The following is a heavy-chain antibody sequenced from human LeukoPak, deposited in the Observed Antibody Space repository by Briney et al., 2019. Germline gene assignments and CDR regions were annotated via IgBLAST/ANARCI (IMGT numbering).Heavy chain of an antibody. CDR3: ARYGSGTSYITNYFDY. CDR2: ISSDSRNI. Sequence: GGSLRLSCAASGFTFSSYCMHWVRQAPGKGLEWVSYISSDSRNIYYADSVKGRVTITRDNAKNPLYLQMKSLTDEDTAVYYCARYGSGTSYITNYFDYWGQGTLVTVPS. D-gene: IGHD3-10*01. J-gene: IGHJ4*02. V-gene: IGHV3-48*02. CDR1: GFTFSSYC.